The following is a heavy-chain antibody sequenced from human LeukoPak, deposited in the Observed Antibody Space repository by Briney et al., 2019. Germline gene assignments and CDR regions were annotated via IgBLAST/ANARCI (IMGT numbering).Heavy chain of an antibody. D-gene: IGHD1-26*01. CDR3: ARGGSYLYYFDY. CDR1: GGTFSSYA. CDR2: IIPIFGTA. V-gene: IGHV1-69*13. J-gene: IGHJ4*02. Sequence: SVKVSCKTSGGTFSSYAISWVRQAPGQGLEWMGGIIPIFGTANYAQKFQGRVTITADESTSTAYMELSSLRSEDTAVYYCARGGSYLYYFDYWGQGTLVTVSS.